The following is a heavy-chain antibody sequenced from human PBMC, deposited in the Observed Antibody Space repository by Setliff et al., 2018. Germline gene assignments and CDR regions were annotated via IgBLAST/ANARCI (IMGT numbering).Heavy chain of an antibody. J-gene: IGHJ4*02. V-gene: IGHV3-48*04. D-gene: IGHD5-18*01. CDR1: GFTFSSYS. Sequence: PGGSLRLSCAASGFTFSSYSMNWVRRAPGKGLEWVSYTTSSSSTIYYADSVKGRFTISRDNAKNSLYLQMNSLRAEDTAVYYCARVSRSYGLPLDYWGQGTLVTVSS. CDR2: TTSSSSTI. CDR3: ARVSRSYGLPLDY.